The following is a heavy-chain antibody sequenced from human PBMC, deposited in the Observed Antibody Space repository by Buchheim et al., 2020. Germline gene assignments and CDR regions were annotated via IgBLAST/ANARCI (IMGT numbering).Heavy chain of an antibody. J-gene: IGHJ6*02. CDR2: ISGSGGST. CDR3: AKVFPWYCSGGSCYSAYYYYGMDV. CDR1: GFTFSSYA. D-gene: IGHD2-15*01. V-gene: IGHV3-23*01. Sequence: EVQLLESGGGLVQPGGSLRLSCAASGFTFSSYAMSWVRQAPGKGLEWVSAISGSGGSTYYADSVKGRFTISRDHSKNTLFLQMNSLRAEDTAVYYCAKVFPWYCSGGSCYSAYYYYGMDVWGQGTT.